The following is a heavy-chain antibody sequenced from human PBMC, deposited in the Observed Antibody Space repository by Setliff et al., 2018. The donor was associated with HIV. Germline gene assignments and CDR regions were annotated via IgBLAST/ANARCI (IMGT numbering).Heavy chain of an antibody. CDR2: INAGNGNT. CDR3: ARDRGLGYTLYGLDV. D-gene: IGHD5-18*01. Sequence: ASVKVSCKASGYTFTSYAMHWVRQAPGQRLEWMGWINAGNGNTKYSQNFQGRVTITRDTSASTAYMELSSLRSEDTAAYYCARDRGLGYTLYGLDVWGQGTTVTVSS. J-gene: IGHJ6*02. CDR1: GYTFTSYA. V-gene: IGHV1-3*01.